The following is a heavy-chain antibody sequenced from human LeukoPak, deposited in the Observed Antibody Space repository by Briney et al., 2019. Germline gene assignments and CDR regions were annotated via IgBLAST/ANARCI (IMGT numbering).Heavy chain of an antibody. CDR3: ARAGITGTTVYYYYMDV. CDR2: MNPNSGNT. Sequence: ASVKVSCKASGYTFTSYDINWVRQATGQGLEWMGWMNPNSGNTGYAQKFQGRVTMTRDTSISTAYMELSRLRSDDTAVYYCARAGITGTTVYYYYMDVWGKGTTVTVSS. CDR1: GYTFTSYD. V-gene: IGHV1-8*01. D-gene: IGHD1-7*01. J-gene: IGHJ6*03.